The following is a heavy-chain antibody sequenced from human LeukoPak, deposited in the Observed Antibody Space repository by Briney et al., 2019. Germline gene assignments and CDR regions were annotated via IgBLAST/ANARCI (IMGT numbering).Heavy chain of an antibody. CDR2: IKEDGSEK. CDR3: ARAHSSSFDY. V-gene: IGHV3-7*01. CDR1: GFTFSSYW. Sequence: GGSLRLSCAASGFTFSSYWVSWVRQAPGKGLEWVASIKEDGSEKYYVDSVKGRFTISRDNAKNSLYLQLNSLRAEDTAVYYCARAHSSSFDYWGQGTLVTVSS. J-gene: IGHJ4*02. D-gene: IGHD6-13*01.